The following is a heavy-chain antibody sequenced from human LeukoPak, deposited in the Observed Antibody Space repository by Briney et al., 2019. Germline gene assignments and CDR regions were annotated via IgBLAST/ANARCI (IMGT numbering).Heavy chain of an antibody. CDR1: GDSVSSNSAA. D-gene: IGHD3-10*01. Sequence: SQTLSLTCAISGDSVSSNSAAWNWIRQSPSSGLEWLGRTYYRSKWYNDYAVSVKSRITINPDTSKNQFSLQLNSVTPEDTAVYYCAGGTMVRGVRRGFDYWGQGTLVTVSS. CDR3: AGGTMVRGVRRGFDY. V-gene: IGHV6-1*01. J-gene: IGHJ4*02. CDR2: TYYRSKWYN.